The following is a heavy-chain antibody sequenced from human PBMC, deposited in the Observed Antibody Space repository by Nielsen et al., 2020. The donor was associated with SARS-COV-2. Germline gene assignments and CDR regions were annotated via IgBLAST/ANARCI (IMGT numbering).Heavy chain of an antibody. CDR2: INPNSGGT. D-gene: IGHD2-21*01. J-gene: IGHJ6*02. V-gene: IGHV1-2*02. CDR3: ARDAISAHYGMDV. Sequence: ASVKVPCMASGYTFTGSYLLWVRQSPGQGLEWMVWINPNSGGTNYAQKFQGRVTMTRDTSISTAYMELSRLRSDDTAVYYCARDAISAHYGMDVWGQGTTVTVSS. CDR1: GYTFTGSY.